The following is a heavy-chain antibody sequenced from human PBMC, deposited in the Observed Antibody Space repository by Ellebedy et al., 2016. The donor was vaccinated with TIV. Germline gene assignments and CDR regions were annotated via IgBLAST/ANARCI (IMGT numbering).Heavy chain of an antibody. CDR3: ARPVSSWYSGFDY. D-gene: IGHD6-13*01. J-gene: IGHJ4*02. CDR2: IYYGGNT. Sequence: SETLSLTCTVSGGSISSSSYNWAWIRQPPGKGLEWIGSIYYGGNTYYNPSLKSPVSISVDTSKNQFSLKLSSVTAADTAVYYYARPVSSWYSGFDYWGQGALVTVSS. CDR1: GGSISSSSYN. V-gene: IGHV4-39*01.